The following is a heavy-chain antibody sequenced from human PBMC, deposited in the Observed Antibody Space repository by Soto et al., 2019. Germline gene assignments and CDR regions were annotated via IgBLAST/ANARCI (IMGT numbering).Heavy chain of an antibody. CDR2: ISGSGGST. V-gene: IGHV3-23*01. J-gene: IGHJ4*02. CDR3: ATEGIVVVPAAIQYYFDY. D-gene: IGHD2-2*01. Sequence: EVQLLESGGGLVQPGGSLRLSCAASGFTFSSYAMSWVRQAPGKGLEWVSAISGSGGSTYYADSVKGRFTISRDNSKNTLYLQMNSLRAEDTAVYYCATEGIVVVPAAIQYYFDYWGQGTLVTVSS. CDR1: GFTFSSYA.